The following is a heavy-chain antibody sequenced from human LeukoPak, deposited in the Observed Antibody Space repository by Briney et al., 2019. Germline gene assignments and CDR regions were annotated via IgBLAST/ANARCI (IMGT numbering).Heavy chain of an antibody. V-gene: IGHV4-59*08. D-gene: IGHD2-15*01. CDR1: GGSISSYY. J-gene: IGHJ4*02. CDR3: ARTYCSGGSCHFDY. Sequence: SETLSLTCTVSGGSISSYYWSWIRQPPGQGLEWIGYIYYSGNTDSNPSLKSRVTISVDTSKNQFSLKLSSVTAADTAVYYCARTYCSGGSCHFDYWGQGTLVTVSS. CDR2: IYYSGNT.